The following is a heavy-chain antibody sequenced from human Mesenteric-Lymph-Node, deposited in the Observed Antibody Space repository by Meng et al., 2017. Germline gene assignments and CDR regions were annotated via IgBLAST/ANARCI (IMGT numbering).Heavy chain of an antibody. CDR2: IYYSGRT. V-gene: IGHV4-39*01. CDR1: GGSISSSTYY. D-gene: IGHD3-10*01. CDR3: ARLWFGKRPPDY. Sequence: QLQLQESGPVLVKPSEAMSLTCTASGGSISSSTYYWGWIRQPPGKGLEWIGSIYYSGRTYYNPSLKSRVTMSVDTSKNQFSLKLSSVTAADTAVYYCARLWFGKRPPDYWGQGTLVTVSS. J-gene: IGHJ4*02.